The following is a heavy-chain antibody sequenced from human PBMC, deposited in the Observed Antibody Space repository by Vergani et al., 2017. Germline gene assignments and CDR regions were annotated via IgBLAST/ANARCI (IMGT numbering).Heavy chain of an antibody. CDR2: INHSGST. CDR3: ARLGTYYDILTGYYWGRIWFDP. CDR1: GGSFSGYY. Sequence: QVQLQQWGAGLLKPSETLSLTCAVYGGSFSGYYWSWIRQPPGKGLEWIGEINHSGSTNYNPSLKSRVTISVDTSKNQFSLKLSSVTAADTAVYYCARLGTYYDILTGYYWGRIWFDPWGQGTLVTVSS. D-gene: IGHD3-9*01. V-gene: IGHV4-34*01. J-gene: IGHJ5*02.